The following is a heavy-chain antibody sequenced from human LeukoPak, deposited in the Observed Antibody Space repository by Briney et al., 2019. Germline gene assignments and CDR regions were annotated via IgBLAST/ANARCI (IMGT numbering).Heavy chain of an antibody. CDR3: AREFGYSSGPYYYYGMDV. V-gene: IGHV4-59*01. J-gene: IGHJ6*02. D-gene: IGHD6-19*01. CDR1: GRSISIYY. CDR2: IYYSGST. Sequence: PSETLSLTYTVSGRSISIYYWSWIRHPPGKGLEWIGYIYYSGSTTYNHSLKSRVTISVDTSKNQFSLQLSSVTAADTAVYYCAREFGYSSGPYYYYGMDVWGQGTTVTVSS.